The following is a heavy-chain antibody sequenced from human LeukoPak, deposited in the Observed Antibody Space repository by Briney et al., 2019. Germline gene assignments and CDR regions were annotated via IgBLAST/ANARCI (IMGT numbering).Heavy chain of an antibody. V-gene: IGHV5-51*01. Sequence: GESLKISCKGSGYSFTSYWIAWVRQMPGKGLEWMGIIYPGDSDTRYSPSFQGQVTISADKSISTAYLQWSSLQASDTAMYYCAKSSSSSPTKYYYYAMDVWGQGTTVTVSS. CDR3: AKSSSSSPTKYYYYAMDV. J-gene: IGHJ6*02. CDR1: GYSFTSYW. CDR2: IYPGDSDT. D-gene: IGHD6-6*01.